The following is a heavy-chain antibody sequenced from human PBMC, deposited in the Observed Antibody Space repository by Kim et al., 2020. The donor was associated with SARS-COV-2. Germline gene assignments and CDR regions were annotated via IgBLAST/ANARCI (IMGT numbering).Heavy chain of an antibody. J-gene: IGHJ4*02. V-gene: IGHV4-39*01. CDR3: AEGDSYLEIDY. D-gene: IGHD2-21*02. Sequence: YNPTLQSRVTISVDTCKNQFSLKLSSVTAAATALYYCAEGDSYLEIDYWGQGTLVTVSS.